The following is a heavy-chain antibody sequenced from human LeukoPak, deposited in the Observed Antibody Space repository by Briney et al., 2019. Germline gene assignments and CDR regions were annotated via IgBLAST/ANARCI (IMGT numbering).Heavy chain of an antibody. V-gene: IGHV4-61*02. J-gene: IGHJ4*02. CDR3: AREDGYNWYYFDY. Sequence: PSETLSLTCTVSGGSICSGDYYWTWIRQPAGKGLEWIGRIYTSGSTIYNPSLKGRVTISLDTSKNQFSRKLSSVTAADTAVYYCAREDGYNWYYFDYWGQGTLVTVSS. CDR1: GGSICSGDYY. CDR2: IYTSGST. D-gene: IGHD5-24*01.